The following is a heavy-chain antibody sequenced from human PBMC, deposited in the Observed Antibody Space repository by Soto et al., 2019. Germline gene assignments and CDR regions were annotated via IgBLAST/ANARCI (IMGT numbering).Heavy chain of an antibody. Sequence: QVQLQESGPGLVKPSQTLSLTCTVSGGSISSGGYYWSWIRQHPGKGLEWIGYIYYSGSTYYNPSLNSRLTISVDTSKNQFSLKLSSVTASDPAVYYCARALTTVTLFDPWGQGTLVTVSS. CDR3: ARALTTVTLFDP. V-gene: IGHV4-31*03. J-gene: IGHJ5*02. CDR2: IYYSGST. D-gene: IGHD4-17*01. CDR1: GGSISSGGYY.